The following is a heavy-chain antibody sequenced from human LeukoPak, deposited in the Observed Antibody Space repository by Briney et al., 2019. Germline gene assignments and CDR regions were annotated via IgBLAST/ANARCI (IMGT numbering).Heavy chain of an antibody. V-gene: IGHV4-34*08. CDR3: AMVLYHSGRPGP. CDR2: INHSGTT. CDR1: GGTLSGDY. D-gene: IGHD2-2*01. J-gene: IGHJ5*02. Sequence: PSETLSLTCAVSGGTLSGDYWSWIRQPPGKGLEWIGEINHSGTTSYKTSLKSRVTISIDTPKNQFSLKLTSVTDADTAVYYCAMVLYHSGRPGPWGQGTLVTVSS.